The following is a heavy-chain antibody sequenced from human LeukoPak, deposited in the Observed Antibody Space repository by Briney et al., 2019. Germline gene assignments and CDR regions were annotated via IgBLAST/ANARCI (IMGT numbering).Heavy chain of an antibody. D-gene: IGHD6-19*01. CDR3: ARDLTPVGQWLVREGDWFDP. CDR1: GGSISSYY. J-gene: IGHJ5*02. Sequence: SETLSLTCTVSGGSISSYYWSWIRQPPGEGLEWIGYIYYSGSTNYNPSLKSRVTMSVDTSKNQFSLKLSSVTAADTAVYYCARDLTPVGQWLVREGDWFDPWGQGTLVTVSS. CDR2: IYYSGST. V-gene: IGHV4-59*12.